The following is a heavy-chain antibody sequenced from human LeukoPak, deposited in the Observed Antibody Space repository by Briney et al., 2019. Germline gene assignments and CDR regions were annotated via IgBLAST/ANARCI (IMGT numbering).Heavy chain of an antibody. CDR2: ISAYNGNT. CDR3: ARGDSRSWYRIPSGPYFDY. J-gene: IGHJ4*02. V-gene: IGHV1-18*01. CDR1: GYTFTNNG. Sequence: ASVKVSCKASGYTFTNNGISWVRQAPGQGLEWMGWISAYNGNTNFAQNLQGRVTMTTDTATSTAYMELRSLRSDDTAVYYCARGDSRSWYRIPSGPYFDYWGQGTLVTVSS. D-gene: IGHD6-13*01.